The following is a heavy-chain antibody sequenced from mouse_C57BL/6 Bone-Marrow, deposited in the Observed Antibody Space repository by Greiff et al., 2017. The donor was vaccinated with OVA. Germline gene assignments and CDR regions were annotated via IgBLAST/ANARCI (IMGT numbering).Heavy chain of an antibody. CDR1: GFTFSSYG. CDR3: ARQYCWFAY. CDR2: ISSGGSYT. J-gene: IGHJ3*01. V-gene: IGHV5-6*01. Sequence: EVNVVESGGDLVKPGGSLKLSCAASGFTFSSYGMSWVRQTPDKRLEWVATISSGGSYTYYPDSVKGRFTISRDNAKNTLYLQMSSLKSEDTAMYYCARQYCWFAYWGQGTLVTVSA.